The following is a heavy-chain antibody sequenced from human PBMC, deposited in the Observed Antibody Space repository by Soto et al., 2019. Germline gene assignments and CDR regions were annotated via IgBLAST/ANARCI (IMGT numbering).Heavy chain of an antibody. Sequence: LSLTCAVHGGSFSGFYWTWIRQPPGKGLEWIGEINHSGSSNYNPPLRSRVTMSLDTSRNQFSLSLNSVTAADTAVYYCARMAGPWYFDLWGRGTLVTVSS. CDR3: ARMAGPWYFDL. J-gene: IGHJ2*01. V-gene: IGHV4-34*01. CDR1: GGSFSGFY. CDR2: INHSGSS.